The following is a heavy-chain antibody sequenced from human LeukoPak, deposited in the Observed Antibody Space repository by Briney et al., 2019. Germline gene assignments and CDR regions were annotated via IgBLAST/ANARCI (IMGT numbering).Heavy chain of an antibody. CDR1: GGSISSYY. Sequence: SETLSLTCTVSGGSISSYYWSWIRQPPGKGLEWIGYIYYSGSTNYNPSLKSRVTISVDTSKNQFSLKLSSVTAADTAVYYCARVSYYYDSSNQYYYYYMDVWGKGTTVTVSS. D-gene: IGHD3-22*01. V-gene: IGHV4-59*01. J-gene: IGHJ6*03. CDR2: IYYSGST. CDR3: ARVSYYYDSSNQYYYYYMDV.